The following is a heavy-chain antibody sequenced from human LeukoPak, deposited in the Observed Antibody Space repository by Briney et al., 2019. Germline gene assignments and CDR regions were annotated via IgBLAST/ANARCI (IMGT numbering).Heavy chain of an antibody. Sequence: ASVKVSCKASGYTFTSYYMHWVRQAPGRGLEGMGIINPSGGSTIYAQKFQGRVTMTRDTSTSTVYMELSSLRSEDTAVYYCASSATGPGYDAFDIWGQGTMVTVSS. CDR2: INPSGGST. D-gene: IGHD1-14*01. V-gene: IGHV1-46*01. CDR1: GYTFTSYY. CDR3: ASSATGPGYDAFDI. J-gene: IGHJ3*02.